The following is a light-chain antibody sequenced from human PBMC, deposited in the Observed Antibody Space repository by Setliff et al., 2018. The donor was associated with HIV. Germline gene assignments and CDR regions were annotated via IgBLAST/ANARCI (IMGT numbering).Light chain of an antibody. Sequence: SVLTQPASVSGSPGQSITISCTGTSSDVGGYDYVSWYQQHPGKVPKLMLYEVGNRPSGVSNRFSDSKSGNTASLTISGLQAEDEADYYCCSYTSSTTLVFGTGTKVTVL. CDR3: CSYTSSTTLV. J-gene: IGLJ1*01. CDR2: EVG. V-gene: IGLV2-14*01. CDR1: SSDVGGYDY.